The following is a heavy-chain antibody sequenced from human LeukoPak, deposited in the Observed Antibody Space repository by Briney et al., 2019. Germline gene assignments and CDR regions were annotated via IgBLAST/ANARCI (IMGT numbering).Heavy chain of an antibody. V-gene: IGHV3-66*01. CDR1: GFTVSSNY. CDR2: IYSSATT. J-gene: IGHJ4*02. CDR3: ARSGYSYGPFDY. Sequence: GGSLRLSCVASGFTVSSNYMNWVRQAPGKGLEWVSVIYSSATTYYADSVKGRFTISRDNSKNTLYLQMNSLRAEDTAVYYCARSGYSYGPFDYWGQGTLVTVSS. D-gene: IGHD5-18*01.